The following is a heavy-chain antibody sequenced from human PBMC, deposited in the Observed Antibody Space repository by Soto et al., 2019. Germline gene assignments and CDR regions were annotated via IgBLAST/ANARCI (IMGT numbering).Heavy chain of an antibody. CDR3: ARERYCSGGSCYDGAFDI. V-gene: IGHV3-33*01. CDR1: GFTFSSYG. CDR2: IWYDGSNK. D-gene: IGHD2-15*01. Sequence: GGSLRLSCAASGFTFSSYGMHWVRQAPGKGLEWVAVIWYDGSNKYYADSVKGRFTISRDNSKNTLYLQMNSLRAEDTAVYYCARERYCSGGSCYDGAFDIWRQGTMVTVSS. J-gene: IGHJ3*02.